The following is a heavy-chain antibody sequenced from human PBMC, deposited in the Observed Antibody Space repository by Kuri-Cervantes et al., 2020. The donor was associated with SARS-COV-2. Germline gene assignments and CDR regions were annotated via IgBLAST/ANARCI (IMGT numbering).Heavy chain of an antibody. D-gene: IGHD3-3*01. CDR3: VAAILGVDTGYFQH. CDR1: GGSVSRGSYY. J-gene: IGHJ1*01. Sequence: SETLSLTCTVSGGSVSRGSYYWSWIRQPPGKGPEWIGSIYQAGSTFYNPSLKSRVSISLDRSKNQYSLNLSSVTAADTAVYYCVAAILGVDTGYFQHWGQGTLVTVSS. CDR2: IYQAGST. V-gene: IGHV4-61*01.